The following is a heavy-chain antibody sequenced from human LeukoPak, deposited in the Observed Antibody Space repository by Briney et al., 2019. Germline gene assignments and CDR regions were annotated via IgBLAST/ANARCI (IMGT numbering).Heavy chain of an antibody. V-gene: IGHV4-34*01. J-gene: IGHJ5*02. CDR1: GGSFSGYY. Sequence: PSETLSLTCAVYGGSFSGYYWSWIRQPPGKGLEWIGEINHIGSTNYNPSLKSGFTISVDTSKNQFSLKLSSVTAADTAVYYCARKRGYSYGVNWFDPWGQGTLVTVSS. CDR2: INHIGST. D-gene: IGHD5-18*01. CDR3: ARKRGYSYGVNWFDP.